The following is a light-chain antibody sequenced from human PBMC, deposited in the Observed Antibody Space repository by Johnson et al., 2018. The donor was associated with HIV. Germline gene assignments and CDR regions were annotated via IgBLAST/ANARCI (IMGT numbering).Light chain of an antibody. V-gene: IGLV1-51*02. CDR2: EDY. Sequence: QSVLTQPPSVSAAPGQTVNISCSGTVSNIENYFVSWYQQLQGAAPRLLIYEDYKRPSGIPDRFSGSKSGATATLGITGLQTGDEADYYCGIWDASRSPLYVFGSGTTITVL. CDR1: VSNIENYF. CDR3: GIWDASRSPLYV. J-gene: IGLJ1*01.